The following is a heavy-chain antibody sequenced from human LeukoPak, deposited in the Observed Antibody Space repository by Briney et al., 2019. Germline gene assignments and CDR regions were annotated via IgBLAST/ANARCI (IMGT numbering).Heavy chain of an antibody. CDR3: AREMYSGMYNDAFDI. V-gene: IGHV3-53*01. Sequence: PGGSLRRSCTASGFTVSSNYMSWVRQAPGKGLEWVSVIRSDGSTNHADSVKGRFTISRDNSKNTLYLQMNNLRAEDTAMYYCAREMYSGMYNDAFDIWGQGTKVTVSS. J-gene: IGHJ3*02. CDR2: IRSDGST. D-gene: IGHD1-26*01. CDR1: GFTVSSNY.